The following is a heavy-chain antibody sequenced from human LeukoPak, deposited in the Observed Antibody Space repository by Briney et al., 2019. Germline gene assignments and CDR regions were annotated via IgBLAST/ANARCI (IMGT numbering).Heavy chain of an antibody. CDR1: GGSISSYY. V-gene: IGHV4-59*01. CDR3: ARAQTYSGSWDLLGVTHMTTPGMDV. Sequence: SETLSLTCTVSGGSISSYYWSWIRQPPGKGLEWIGYIYYSGSTNYNPSLKSRVTISVDTSKNQFSLKLSSVTAADTAVYYCARAQTYSGSWDLLGVTHMTTPGMDVWAQGTTVTVSS. CDR2: IYYSGST. D-gene: IGHD6-13*01. J-gene: IGHJ6*02.